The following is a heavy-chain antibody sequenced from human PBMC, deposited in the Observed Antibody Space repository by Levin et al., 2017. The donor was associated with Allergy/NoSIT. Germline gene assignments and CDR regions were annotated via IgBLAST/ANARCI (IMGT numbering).Heavy chain of an antibody. V-gene: IGHV3-30-3*01. D-gene: IGHD4-17*01. CDR3: SRVSTETAYDYYYGMDV. CDR2: ISYDGIYT. Sequence: GESLKISCAASRFTFSNYAFHWVRQAPGKGLEWVALISYDGIYTFYTDSLKGRFTISRDNSKNTLYLQMNSLRPEDTSVYYCSRVSTETAYDYYYGMDVWGQGTTVTVSS. J-gene: IGHJ6*02. CDR1: RFTFSNYA.